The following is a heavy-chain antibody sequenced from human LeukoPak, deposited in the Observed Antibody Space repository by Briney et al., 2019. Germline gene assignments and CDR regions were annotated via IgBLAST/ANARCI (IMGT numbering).Heavy chain of an antibody. Sequence: GGSLRLSCAASGFTFSSYAMHWVRQAPGKGLEWVAVISYDGSNKYYADSVKGRFTISRDNSKNTLYLQMNSLRAEDTAVYYCARDRIGYSYGSDPPDYWGQGTLVTVSS. V-gene: IGHV3-30-3*01. CDR3: ARDRIGYSYGSDPPDY. J-gene: IGHJ4*02. D-gene: IGHD5-18*01. CDR1: GFTFSSYA. CDR2: ISYDGSNK.